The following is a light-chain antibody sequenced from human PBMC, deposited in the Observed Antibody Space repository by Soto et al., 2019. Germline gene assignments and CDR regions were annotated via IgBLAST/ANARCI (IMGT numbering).Light chain of an antibody. CDR1: SSDIGTSDF. V-gene: IGLV2-14*03. Sequence: QSALTQPASVSGSPGQSITISCTGTSSDIGTSDFVSWYQHHPGKAPKLLIYDVSDRPSGVSDRFSGSKSGNTASLTISGLQTEDEASYYCTSYTTRRTYVFGTGTKLTVL. CDR3: TSYTTRRTYV. CDR2: DVS. J-gene: IGLJ1*01.